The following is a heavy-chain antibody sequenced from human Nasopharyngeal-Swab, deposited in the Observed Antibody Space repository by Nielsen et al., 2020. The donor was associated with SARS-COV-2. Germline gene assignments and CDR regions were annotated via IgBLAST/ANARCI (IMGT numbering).Heavy chain of an antibody. CDR3: ARDKGMRDYVWGSYRSSHYYYYGMDV. Sequence: GRSLPLSCAGSGCTFSWYWMSWVRQAPGKELEWHAHIKQDRSEKYYEDSVKGRFTISRDNAKNSLYLQMNSLRAEDTAVYYCARDKGMRDYVWGSYRSSHYYYYGMDVWGQGTTVTVSS. J-gene: IGHJ6*02. D-gene: IGHD3-16*02. CDR2: IKQDRSEK. V-gene: IGHV3-7*01. CDR1: GCTFSWYW.